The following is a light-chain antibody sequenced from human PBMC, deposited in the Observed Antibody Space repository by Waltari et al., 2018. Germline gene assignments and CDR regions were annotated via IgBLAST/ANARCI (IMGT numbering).Light chain of an antibody. CDR3: AAWDDSRNGPV. V-gene: IGLV1-44*01. J-gene: IGLJ3*02. CDR2: NND. Sequence: QSVLTQPPSASGTPGQRVTISCSGSSPNIGTNPVTWYQQLPGTAPKLLIYNNDQRPSGVPDRFSGSKSGTSASLAISGLQSEDEADYYCAAWDDSRNGPVFGGGTKLPVL. CDR1: SPNIGTNP.